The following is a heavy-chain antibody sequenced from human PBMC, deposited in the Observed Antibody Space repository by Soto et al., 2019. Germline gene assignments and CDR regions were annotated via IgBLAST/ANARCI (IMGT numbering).Heavy chain of an antibody. CDR1: SGSISSSNW. Sequence: QVQLQESGPGLVKPSGTLSLTCAVSSGSISSSNWWSWVRQPPGKGLEWIGEIYHSGSTNYNPSPTSRVTISVHKSRNQCSLKLSYVTAAVTAVYYCASRYITMVRGVLYRIDAFYIWGPGTMGTVSS. D-gene: IGHD3-10*01. V-gene: IGHV4-4*02. J-gene: IGHJ3*02. CDR2: IYHSGST. CDR3: ASRYITMVRGVLYRIDAFYI.